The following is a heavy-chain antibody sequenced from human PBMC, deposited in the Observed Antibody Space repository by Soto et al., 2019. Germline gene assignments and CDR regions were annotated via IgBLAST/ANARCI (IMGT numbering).Heavy chain of an antibody. CDR3: IRRDFGSGECHDFDF. CDR2: IRNKPNDYAT. D-gene: IGHD3-3*01. V-gene: IGHV3-73*01. CDR1: GFSFSSSS. Sequence: PGGSLRLGCAAAGFSFSSSSMRWVRPPSGEGLEWVGRIRNKPNDYATAYAASVKGRFTISRDESNNTAYLLMNSLKTEDTAVYYCIRRDFGSGECHDFDFWGQGTLVTVSS. J-gene: IGHJ4*02.